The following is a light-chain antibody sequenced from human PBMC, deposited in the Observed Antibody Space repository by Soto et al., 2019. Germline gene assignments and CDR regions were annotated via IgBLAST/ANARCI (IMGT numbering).Light chain of an antibody. CDR3: QQYGSSPPWT. CDR1: QSVSSSY. Sequence: EIVLTQSPGTLSLSPGERATLSCRASQSVSSSYLAWHQQKPGQAPRLLIYGASSRATGIPDRFSGSGSGTDFTLTISRLEPEDVAVYYCQQYGSSPPWTFGQGTKVEIK. CDR2: GAS. J-gene: IGKJ1*01. V-gene: IGKV3-20*01.